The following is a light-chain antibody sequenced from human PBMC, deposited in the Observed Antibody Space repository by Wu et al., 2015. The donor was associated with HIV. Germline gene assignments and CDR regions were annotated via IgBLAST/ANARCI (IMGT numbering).Light chain of an antibody. Sequence: EIVLTQSPGTLSLSPGERATLSCRASQTVSRSYLAWYQQKPGQAPRLLIYGVSSRASGTPDRFSGGGSGTDFTLSISRLEPEDFAVYYCQQYGSSPYSFGQGTKLEIK. CDR2: GVS. J-gene: IGKJ2*03. CDR3: QQYGSSPYS. V-gene: IGKV3-20*01. CDR1: QTVSRSY.